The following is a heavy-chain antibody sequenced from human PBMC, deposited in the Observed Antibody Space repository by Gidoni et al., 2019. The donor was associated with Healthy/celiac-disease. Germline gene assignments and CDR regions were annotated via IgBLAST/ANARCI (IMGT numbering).Heavy chain of an antibody. CDR3: TKLSGYSSADFDY. J-gene: IGHJ4*02. D-gene: IGHD6-19*01. Sequence: EVPLVESGGGLVKPGGSLRLSCAASGFTFSNAWMSWVRQAPGKGLEWVGRIKSKTDGGTTDYAAPVKGRFTISRDDSKNTLYLQMNSLKTEDTAVYYCTKLSGYSSADFDYWGQGTLVTVSS. CDR1: GFTFSNAW. V-gene: IGHV3-15*01. CDR2: IKSKTDGGTT.